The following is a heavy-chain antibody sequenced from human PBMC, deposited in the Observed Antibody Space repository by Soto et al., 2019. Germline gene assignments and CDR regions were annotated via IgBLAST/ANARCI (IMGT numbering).Heavy chain of an antibody. CDR3: ARERENRLDT. Sequence: QVQLVQSGAEVKKPGASVKVSCKASGYTFTSYDINWVRQATGQGPERMGWMNPISGNTGYAPKFQRRVTMTRTPAISTAYMELSRLRCAGPAVYYCARERENRLDTWGQGTLVTVSS. J-gene: IGHJ5*02. CDR2: MNPISGNT. V-gene: IGHV1-8*01. CDR1: GYTFTSYD.